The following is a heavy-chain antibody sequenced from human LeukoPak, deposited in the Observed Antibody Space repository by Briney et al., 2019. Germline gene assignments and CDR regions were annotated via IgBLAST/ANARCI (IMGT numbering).Heavy chain of an antibody. CDR2: ISGSGGST. CDR3: ARDREYDFWSGYYPRPHFDY. Sequence: QAGGSLRLSCAASGFTFSSYAMSWVRQAPGKGLEWVSAISGSGGSTYYADSVKGRFTISRDNSKNTLYLQMNSLRAEDTAVYYCARDREYDFWSGYYPRPHFDYWGQGTLVTVSS. CDR1: GFTFSSYA. V-gene: IGHV3-23*01. J-gene: IGHJ4*02. D-gene: IGHD3-3*01.